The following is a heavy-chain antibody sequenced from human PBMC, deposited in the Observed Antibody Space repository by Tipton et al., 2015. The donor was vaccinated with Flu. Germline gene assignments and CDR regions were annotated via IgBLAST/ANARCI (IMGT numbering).Heavy chain of an antibody. CDR2: VYSTGTT. J-gene: IGHJ5*02. D-gene: IGHD4-11*01. CDR1: GGSMWSGSYF. Sequence: TLSLTCTVSGGSMWSGSYFWSWIRQPAGKGLEWIGRVYSTGTTKYNPSLESRVTISVDTSKNQFSLKVFSVTAADTAVYYCARRDYSNYVSDPKSWFDPWGQGILVTVSS. CDR3: ARRDYSNYVSDPKSWFDP. V-gene: IGHV4-61*02.